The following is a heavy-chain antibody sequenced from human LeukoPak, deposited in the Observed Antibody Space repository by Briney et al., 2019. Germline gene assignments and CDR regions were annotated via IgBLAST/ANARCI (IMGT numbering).Heavy chain of an antibody. CDR1: GFTFDDYA. CDR2: ISWNSGSI. Sequence: GGSLRLSCAASGFTFDDYAMHWVRQAPGKGLEWVSGISWNSGSIGYADSVKGRFTISRDNAKNSLYLQMNSLRADDTALYYCARSRGDFWGQGTLVTVSS. J-gene: IGHJ4*02. CDR3: ARSRGDF. V-gene: IGHV3-9*01.